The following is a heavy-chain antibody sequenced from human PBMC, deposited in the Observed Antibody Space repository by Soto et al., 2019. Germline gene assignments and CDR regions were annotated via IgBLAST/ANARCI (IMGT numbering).Heavy chain of an antibody. CDR3: AKDRKLRYFDWLSHVDY. V-gene: IGHV3-23*01. CDR2: ISGSGGST. D-gene: IGHD3-9*01. J-gene: IGHJ4*01. CDR1: GFTFSSYA. Sequence: EVQLLESGGGLVQPGGSLRLSCAASGFTFSSYAMSWVRQAPGKGLEWVSAISGSGGSTYYADSVKGRFTISRDNSKNTLYLQMNSLRAEDTAVYYCAKDRKLRYFDWLSHVDYWGHGTLVTVSS.